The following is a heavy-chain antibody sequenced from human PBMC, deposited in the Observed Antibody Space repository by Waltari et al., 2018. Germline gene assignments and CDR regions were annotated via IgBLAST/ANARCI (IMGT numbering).Heavy chain of an antibody. D-gene: IGHD2-15*01. CDR1: GGSISSYY. CDR2: IYTSGST. CDR3: ARGDCSGGSCYSLDY. V-gene: IGHV4-4*09. J-gene: IGHJ4*02. Sequence: QVQLQESGPGLVKPSETLSLTCTVSGGSISSYYWSWIRQPPGKGLEWIGYIYTSGSTNYNPSLKSRVTISVDTSKNQFSLKLSSVTAADMAVYYCARGDCSGGSCYSLDYWGQGTLVTVSS.